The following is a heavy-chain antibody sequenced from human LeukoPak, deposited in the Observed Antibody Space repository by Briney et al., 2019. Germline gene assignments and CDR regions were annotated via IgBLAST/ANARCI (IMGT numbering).Heavy chain of an antibody. D-gene: IGHD6-6*01. CDR2: IYYSGST. CDR1: GGSISSGDYY. J-gene: IGHJ4*02. Sequence: SETLSLTCTVSGGSISSGDYYWSWIRQPPGKGLEYVGYIYYSGSTYYNPSLKSRITISVDTSKNQFSLKLSSVTAADTAVYYCARGSWSSSIDYWGQGTLVTVSS. V-gene: IGHV4-30-4*01. CDR3: ARGSWSSSIDY.